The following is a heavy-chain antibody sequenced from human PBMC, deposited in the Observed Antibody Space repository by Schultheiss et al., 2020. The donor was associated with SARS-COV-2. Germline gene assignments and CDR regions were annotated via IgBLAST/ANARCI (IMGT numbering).Heavy chain of an antibody. CDR1: GDSVSSNSAA. CDR3: TRGTEADFDY. J-gene: IGHJ4*02. Sequence: SETLSLTCAISGDSVSSNSAAWNWIRQSPSRGLEWLGRTYYRSKWSNDYAPSVKSRITITPDTSKNQFSLHLNSVTPEDTAVYYCTRGTEADFDYWGQGTLVTVSS. CDR2: TYYRSKWSN. V-gene: IGHV6-1*01.